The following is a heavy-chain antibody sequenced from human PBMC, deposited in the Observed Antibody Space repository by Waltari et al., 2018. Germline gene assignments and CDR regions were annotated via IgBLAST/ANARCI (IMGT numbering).Heavy chain of an antibody. CDR3: VRVRPSNDMDV. CDR1: GFNFRTYS. Sequence: EVLLVESGGGLVKPGGSLRLSCAASGFNFRTYSLSWVRQAPGKGLEWGSSISSSSSGRYYADSVKGRFTISRDNAKNSLYLQINNLRAEDTAVYYCVRVRPSNDMDVWGQGTTVTVSS. V-gene: IGHV3-21*01. J-gene: IGHJ6*02. D-gene: IGHD1-1*01. CDR2: ISSSSSGR.